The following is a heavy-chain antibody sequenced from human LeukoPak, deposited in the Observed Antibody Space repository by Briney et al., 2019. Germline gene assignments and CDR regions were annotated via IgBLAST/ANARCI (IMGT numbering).Heavy chain of an antibody. D-gene: IGHD3-10*01. CDR1: GGSISSYY. CDR2: IYYSGST. Sequence: PSETLTLTCAVSGGSISSYYWSWIRQPPGKGLEWSGDIYYSGSTNYNPSLKSRVTISVDTSKNQFSLKLSSVTAADPAVYYCARDGSGSYYSETTYGYYMDVWGEGTTVTISS. CDR3: ARDGSGSYYSETTYGYYMDV. V-gene: IGHV4-59*12. J-gene: IGHJ6*03.